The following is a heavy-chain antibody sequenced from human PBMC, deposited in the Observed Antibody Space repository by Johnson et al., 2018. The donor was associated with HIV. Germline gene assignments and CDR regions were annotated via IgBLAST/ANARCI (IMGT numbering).Heavy chain of an antibody. CDR3: ARVQSIAAPDDAFDI. D-gene: IGHD6-6*01. CDR1: GFTFSSYG. CDR2: ISSSSSTI. V-gene: IGHV3-48*01. J-gene: IGHJ3*02. Sequence: EVQLVESGGGVVQPGRSLRLSCAASGFTFSSYGMHWVRQAPGKGLEWVSYISSSSSTIYYADSVKGRFTISRDNAKNSLYLQMNSLRAEDTAVYYCARVQSIAAPDDAFDIWGQGTMVTVSS.